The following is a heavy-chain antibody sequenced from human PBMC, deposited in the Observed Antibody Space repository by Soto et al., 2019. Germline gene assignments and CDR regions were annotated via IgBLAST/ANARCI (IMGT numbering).Heavy chain of an antibody. CDR1: GGTLSDHG. CDR2: TIPVFNTA. V-gene: IGHV1-69*06. J-gene: IGHJ3*02. Sequence: QVQLEQSGAEVKKPGSSVKVSCKASGGTLSDHGVAWLRQAPGQGLEWMGGTIPVFNTAKYAQKFQGRVTVTDDKFTNIAYMELSSLRSEDTAFYFCAGGVYGSGNYYTGPSAFDIWGQGTMVIVSS. D-gene: IGHD3-10*01. CDR3: AGGVYGSGNYYTGPSAFDI.